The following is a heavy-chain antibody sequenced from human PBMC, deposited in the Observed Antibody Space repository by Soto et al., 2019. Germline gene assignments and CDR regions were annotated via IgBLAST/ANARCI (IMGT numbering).Heavy chain of an antibody. CDR1: GFTFSNAW. CDR3: TTSALSIAGRTSNYYYYGMDV. V-gene: IGHV3-15*07. J-gene: IGHJ6*02. Sequence: GGSLRLSCAASGFTFSNAWMNWVRQAPGKGLEWVGRIKSKTDGGTTDYAAPVKGRFTIARNDSKNTLYLQMNSLKTEDTAVYYCTTSALSIAGRTSNYYYYGMDVWGQGTTVTVSS. CDR2: IKSKTDGGTT. D-gene: IGHD6-6*01.